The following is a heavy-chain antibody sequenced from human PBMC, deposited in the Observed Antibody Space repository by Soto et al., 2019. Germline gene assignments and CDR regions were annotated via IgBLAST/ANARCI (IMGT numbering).Heavy chain of an antibody. D-gene: IGHD1-1*01. CDR2: IIPIFGTA. Sequence: SVKVSCKASGDTFSSYAISWVRQAPGQGLEWMGGIIPIFGTANYAQKFQGRVTITADESTSTAYMELSSLRSEDTAVYYCARSGEIATTHPFDYWGQGTLVTVSS. CDR1: GDTFSSYA. V-gene: IGHV1-69*13. J-gene: IGHJ4*02. CDR3: ARSGEIATTHPFDY.